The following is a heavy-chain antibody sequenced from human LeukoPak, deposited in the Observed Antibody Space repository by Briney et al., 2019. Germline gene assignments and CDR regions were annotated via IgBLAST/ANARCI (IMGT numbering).Heavy chain of an antibody. CDR1: GFTFSNAW. Sequence: GGSLRLSCAASGFTFSNAWMSWVRQAPGKGLEWVGRIKSKTDGGTTDYAAPVKGRFTISRDDSKNTLYLQMNSLKTEDTAVYYCTTEPDRDYYGSDTDYWGQGTLVTVSS. V-gene: IGHV3-15*01. J-gene: IGHJ4*02. CDR2: IKSKTDGGTT. CDR3: TTEPDRDYYGSDTDY. D-gene: IGHD3-10*01.